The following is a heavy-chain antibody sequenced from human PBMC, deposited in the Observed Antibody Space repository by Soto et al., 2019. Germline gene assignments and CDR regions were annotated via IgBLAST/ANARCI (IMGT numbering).Heavy chain of an antibody. CDR2: ISGSGGRI. J-gene: IGHJ4*02. CDR1: GFTFSSYA. V-gene: IGHV3-23*01. Sequence: EVQLLESGGGLVQPGGSLRLSCAASGFTFSSYAMSWVRQAPGKGLEWVSVISGSGGRIYYADSVKGRFTISRDNSKNTLYLQTNSLRDEDTAIYYCAKERRLERGDFDYWGQGTLVTVSS. CDR3: AKERRLERGDFDY. D-gene: IGHD1-1*01.